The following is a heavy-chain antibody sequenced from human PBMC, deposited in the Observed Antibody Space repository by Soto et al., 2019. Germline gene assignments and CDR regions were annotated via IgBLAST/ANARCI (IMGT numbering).Heavy chain of an antibody. CDR1: GGSISSYY. D-gene: IGHD2-2*01. Sequence: SETLSLTCTVSGGSISSYYWSWIRQPPGKGLEWIGYIYYSGSTNYNPSLKSRVTISVDTSKNQFSLKLSSVTAADTAVYYCAREYLGAVPAAMRWTHPHYYYYMDVWGKGTTVTVSS. CDR3: AREYLGAVPAAMRWTHPHYYYYMDV. V-gene: IGHV4-59*01. J-gene: IGHJ6*03. CDR2: IYYSGST.